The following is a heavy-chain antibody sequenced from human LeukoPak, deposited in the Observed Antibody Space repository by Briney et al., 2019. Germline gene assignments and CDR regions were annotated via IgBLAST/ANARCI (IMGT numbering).Heavy chain of an antibody. V-gene: IGHV1-69*04. Sequence: SVKVSCKASGGTFSSYAISWVRQAPGQGLEWMGRIIPILGIANYAQKFQGRVTITADKSTSTAYMELSSLRPEDTAVYYCAEASGWYSAYGMDVWGQGTTVTVSS. J-gene: IGHJ6*02. D-gene: IGHD6-19*01. CDR1: GGTFSSYA. CDR3: AEASGWYSAYGMDV. CDR2: IIPILGIA.